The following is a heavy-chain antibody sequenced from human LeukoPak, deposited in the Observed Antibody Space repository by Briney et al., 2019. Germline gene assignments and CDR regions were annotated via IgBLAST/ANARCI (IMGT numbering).Heavy chain of an antibody. CDR1: GGSISSYY. J-gene: IGHJ5*02. Sequence: PSETLSLTCTVSGGSISSYYWSWIRQPPGKGLEWIGYIYYSGITNYNPSLKSRVTISVDTSKNQFSLKLSSVTAADTAVYYCARQTMNIAARPGWFDPWGQGTLVTVSS. V-gene: IGHV4-59*08. CDR3: ARQTMNIAARPGWFDP. D-gene: IGHD6-6*01. CDR2: IYYSGIT.